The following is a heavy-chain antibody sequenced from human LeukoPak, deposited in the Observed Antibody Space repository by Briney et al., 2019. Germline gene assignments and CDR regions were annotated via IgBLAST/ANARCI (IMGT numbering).Heavy chain of an antibody. V-gene: IGHV5-51*01. Sequence: GESLKISCKGSGYSFSDFWIVWVRQMPGQGLEWMGIIYPGDSDTRYSPSFQGQVTISGDKSISTAYLQWSSLKASDTAMYYCVRQDWGSYRHIGVDYWGQGTLVTVSS. CDR1: GYSFSDFW. J-gene: IGHJ4*02. CDR3: VRQDWGSYRHIGVDY. D-gene: IGHD3-16*02. CDR2: IYPGDSDT.